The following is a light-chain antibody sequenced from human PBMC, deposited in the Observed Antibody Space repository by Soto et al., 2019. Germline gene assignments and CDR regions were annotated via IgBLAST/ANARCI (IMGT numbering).Light chain of an antibody. V-gene: IGKV3D-20*02. Sequence: EIVLTQSPGTPSLSPGERATLSCRASQSVSSSYLAWYQQKPGQAPRLLIYGASSRATGIPDRFSGSGSGTEFTLTISSLQSEDFAVYYCQQRSNWITFGQGTRLEIK. CDR2: GAS. J-gene: IGKJ5*01. CDR1: QSVSSSY. CDR3: QQRSNWIT.